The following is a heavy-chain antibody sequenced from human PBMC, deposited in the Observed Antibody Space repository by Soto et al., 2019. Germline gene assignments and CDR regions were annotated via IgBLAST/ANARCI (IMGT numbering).Heavy chain of an antibody. Sequence: ASVKVSCKASGFTFTSSAVQWVRQARGQRLEWIGWIVVGSGNTNYAQKFQERVTITRDMPTSTAYMELSSLRSEDTAVYYCAAQLELELPDYWGQGTLVTVSS. V-gene: IGHV1-58*01. CDR3: AAQLELELPDY. J-gene: IGHJ4*02. CDR2: IVVGSGNT. CDR1: GFTFTSSA. D-gene: IGHD1-7*01.